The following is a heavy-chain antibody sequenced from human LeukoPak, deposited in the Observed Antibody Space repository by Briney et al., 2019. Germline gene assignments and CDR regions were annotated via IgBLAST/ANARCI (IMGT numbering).Heavy chain of an antibody. CDR1: GFTFSAYA. CDR2: IDGSGDKT. Sequence: GGSLRLSCITSGFTFSAYAMTWVRQAPGQGLEWISSIDGSGDKTYYGDSVKGRFTISRDNAKNSLYLQMNSLRAEDTAIYYCARDKGVVGTLAPWGQGTLVTVSS. V-gene: IGHV3-23*01. D-gene: IGHD1-26*01. J-gene: IGHJ5*02. CDR3: ARDKGVVGTLAP.